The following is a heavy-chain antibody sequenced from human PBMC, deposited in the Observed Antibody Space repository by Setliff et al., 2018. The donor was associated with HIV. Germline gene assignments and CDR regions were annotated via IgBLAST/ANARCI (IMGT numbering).Heavy chain of an antibody. V-gene: IGHV7-4-1*02. Sequence: ASVKVSCKASGYTFTSYAMNWVRQAPGQGLEWMGWINTNTGNPTYAQGFTGRFVFSLDTSVSTAYLQISGLKAEDTAVYYCARMATVYYYYMDVWGKGTTVTVS. CDR3: ARMATVYYYYMDV. CDR1: GYTFTSYA. J-gene: IGHJ6*03. D-gene: IGHD4-4*01. CDR2: INTNTGNP.